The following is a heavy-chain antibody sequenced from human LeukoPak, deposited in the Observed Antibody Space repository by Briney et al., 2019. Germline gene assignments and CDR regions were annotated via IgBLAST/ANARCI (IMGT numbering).Heavy chain of an antibody. Sequence: RASETLSLTCAASGVSMRTGLYYWNWIRQPAGMGLEWIGRIYPSGNTNYNPSLERRVTISVDTAKNQFSLKLISVTAADTALYYCARGQYDFWSGYDVNSFDPWGQGTLVTVSS. J-gene: IGHJ5*02. V-gene: IGHV4-61*02. CDR2: IYPSGNT. CDR3: ARGQYDFWSGYDVNSFDP. CDR1: GVSMRTGLYY. D-gene: IGHD3-3*01.